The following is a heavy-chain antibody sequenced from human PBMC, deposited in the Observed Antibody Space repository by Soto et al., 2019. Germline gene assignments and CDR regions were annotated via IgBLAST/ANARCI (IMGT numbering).Heavy chain of an antibody. CDR3: ASRYNYGPLAFGS. Sequence: PSETLSLTCTVSGGSTTSYYWSWLRQPPGKGLEWIAYVDYSGSTIYNPSLKSRVTISVDASKNQFSLQLTSVTAADTAVYYCASRYNYGPLAFGSWGQGTLVTVS. D-gene: IGHD5-18*01. CDR2: VDYSGST. J-gene: IGHJ4*02. V-gene: IGHV4-59*01. CDR1: GGSTTSYY.